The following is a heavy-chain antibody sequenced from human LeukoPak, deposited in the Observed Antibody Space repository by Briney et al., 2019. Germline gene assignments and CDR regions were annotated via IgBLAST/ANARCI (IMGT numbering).Heavy chain of an antibody. Sequence: SVKVSCKACGGTFSSYAISWVRQAPGQGLEWMGGIIPIFGTANYAQKFQGRVTITTDESTSTAYMELSSLRSEDTAVYYCAANSAHYYYYYMDVWGKGTTVTVSS. V-gene: IGHV1-69*05. D-gene: IGHD5-24*01. CDR3: AANSAHYYYYYMDV. J-gene: IGHJ6*03. CDR1: GGTFSSYA. CDR2: IIPIFGTA.